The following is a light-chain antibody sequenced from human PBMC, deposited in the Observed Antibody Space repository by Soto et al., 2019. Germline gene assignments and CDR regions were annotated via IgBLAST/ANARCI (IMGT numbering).Light chain of an antibody. Sequence: QSVLTQPASVSGSPGQLITISCTGTSSDVGGYNYVSWYQQHPGKAPKLMIYEVSNRPSGVSNRFSGSKSGNTASLTISGLQAEDEADYYCSSYTSSSTQVFGGGTQLTVL. J-gene: IGLJ3*02. CDR3: SSYTSSSTQV. V-gene: IGLV2-14*01. CDR1: SSDVGGYNY. CDR2: EVS.